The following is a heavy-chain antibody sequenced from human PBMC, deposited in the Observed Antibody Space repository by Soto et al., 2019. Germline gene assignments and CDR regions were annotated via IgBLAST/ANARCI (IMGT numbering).Heavy chain of an antibody. CDR2: ISDYGRA. D-gene: IGHD1-1*01. CDR1: GFSFRNYW. J-gene: IGHJ4*02. Sequence: EVQRVESWGGLVQSGGALRLTWAASGFSFRNYWMHWVRQAPGKGLVWVSRISDYGRANDADSVEGRFTISRDDAKSELYLQMSSLRLEDTAVYYCARGALEPFDSLGQGALVTVSS. CDR3: ARGALEPFDS. V-gene: IGHV3-74*01.